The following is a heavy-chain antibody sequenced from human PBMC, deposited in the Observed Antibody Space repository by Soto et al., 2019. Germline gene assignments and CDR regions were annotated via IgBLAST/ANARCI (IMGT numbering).Heavy chain of an antibody. V-gene: IGHV3-74*01. CDR1: GFTFSSFW. CDR3: AREAKAPGVSYFDP. CDR2: INGDGSST. Sequence: GGSLRLSCAASGFTFSSFWIHWVRQAPGKGLVWVSGINGDGSSTDYADSVKGQFTISRDNAKNTLYLQMNSLRAGDTAVYYCAREAKAPGVSYFDPWAQGTLVTVSS. J-gene: IGHJ5*02. D-gene: IGHD7-27*01.